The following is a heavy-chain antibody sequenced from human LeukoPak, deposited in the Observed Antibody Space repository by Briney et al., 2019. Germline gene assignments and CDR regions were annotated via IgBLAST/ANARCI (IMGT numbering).Heavy chain of an antibody. CDR2: INPNSGGT. D-gene: IGHD6-19*01. V-gene: IGHV1-2*02. J-gene: IGHJ4*02. Sequence: ASVKVSCKASGYTFTVYYMHWVRQAPGQGREWMGWINPNSGGTNYAQKFQGRVTMTRDTSISTAYMELSRLRSDDTAVYYCARGGPWLVPFDYWGQGTLVTVSS. CDR3: ARGGPWLVPFDY. CDR1: GYTFTVYY.